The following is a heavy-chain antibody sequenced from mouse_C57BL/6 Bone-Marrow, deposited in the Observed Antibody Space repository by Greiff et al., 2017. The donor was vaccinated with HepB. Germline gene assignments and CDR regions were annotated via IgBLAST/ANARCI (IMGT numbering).Heavy chain of an antibody. Sequence: EVKLEESGPGLVKPSQSLSLTCSVTGYSITSGYYWNWIRQFPGIKLEWMGYISYDGSNNYNPSLKNRISITRDTSKNQFFLKLNSVTTEDTATYYWASIYYDYERVPYWGQGTLVTVSA. V-gene: IGHV3-6*01. CDR3: ASIYYDYERVPY. D-gene: IGHD2-4*01. CDR2: ISYDGSN. CDR1: GYSITSGYY. J-gene: IGHJ3*01.